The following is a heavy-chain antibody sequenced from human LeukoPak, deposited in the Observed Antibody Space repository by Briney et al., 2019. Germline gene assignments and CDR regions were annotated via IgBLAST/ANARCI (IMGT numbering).Heavy chain of an antibody. J-gene: IGHJ5*02. Sequence: GGSLRLSCAASGITFGNNWMHWVRQGPGKGLGWISRINSDGGGAIYADSVKGRFTVSRDNAKNTLYLQMYSLRAEDTAVYYCARDVPHNWFDTWGQGTLVTVSS. CDR3: ARDVPHNWFDT. V-gene: IGHV3-74*01. CDR2: INSDGGGA. CDR1: GITFGNNW.